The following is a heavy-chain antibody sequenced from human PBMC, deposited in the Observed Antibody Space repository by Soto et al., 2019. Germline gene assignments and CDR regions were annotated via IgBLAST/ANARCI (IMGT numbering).Heavy chain of an antibody. Sequence: QVQLVQSGSEVRKPGASVKISCEAPGNSFTTSAIHWVRQAPGQRPEWLGWINASNGYTKYSQTFQGRVTITRDTSASTVYMELSSLKYEDTGVYYCTRESAPWGFEHWGQGTRVTVSS. V-gene: IGHV1-3*01. CDR3: TRESAPWGFEH. CDR1: GNSFTTSA. J-gene: IGHJ4*02. D-gene: IGHD7-27*01. CDR2: INASNGYT.